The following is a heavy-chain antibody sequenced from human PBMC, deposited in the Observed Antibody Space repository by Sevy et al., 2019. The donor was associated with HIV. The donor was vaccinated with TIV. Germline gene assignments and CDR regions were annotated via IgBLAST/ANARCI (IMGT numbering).Heavy chain of an antibody. CDR3: ARVEVGIATIVYWYFDL. CDR2: ISYDGSNK. D-gene: IGHD2-21*01. Sequence: GGSLRLSCAASGFTFSSYAMHWVRQAPGKGLEWVAVISYDGSNKYYADSVKGRFTISRDNSKNTLYLQMNSLRAEDTAVYYCARVEVGIATIVYWYFDLWGRGTLVTVSS. CDR1: GFTFSSYA. V-gene: IGHV3-30-3*01. J-gene: IGHJ2*01.